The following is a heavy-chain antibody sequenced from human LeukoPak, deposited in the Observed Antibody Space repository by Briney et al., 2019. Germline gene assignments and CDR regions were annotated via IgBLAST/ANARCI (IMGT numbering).Heavy chain of an antibody. D-gene: IGHD1-26*01. CDR2: IYYSGNT. J-gene: IGHJ4*02. Sequence: SETLSLTCTVSGGSISGYYWSWFRQPPGKGLEWIGYIYYSGNTNYNPSLESRVTISLDTSMNQFSLNLNFMTAADTAVCYCARIYGSYSPDYWGQGTLVTVSS. CDR3: ARIYGSYSPDY. V-gene: IGHV4-59*12. CDR1: GGSISGYY.